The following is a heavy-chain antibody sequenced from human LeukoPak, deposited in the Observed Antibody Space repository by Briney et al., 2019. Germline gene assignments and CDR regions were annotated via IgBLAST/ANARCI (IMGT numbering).Heavy chain of an antibody. CDR2: INYSGST. CDR3: ARDSSRSGYDLGRFDY. Sequence: SETLSLTCTVSGGSITNSYWNWIRQSPGKGLEWIGYINYSGSTNYNPSLKSRVTISVDTSKNQFSLRLTSVTAADTAVYYCARDSSRSGYDLGRFDYWGQGILVTVSS. J-gene: IGHJ4*02. V-gene: IGHV4-59*01. D-gene: IGHD5-12*01. CDR1: GGSITNSY.